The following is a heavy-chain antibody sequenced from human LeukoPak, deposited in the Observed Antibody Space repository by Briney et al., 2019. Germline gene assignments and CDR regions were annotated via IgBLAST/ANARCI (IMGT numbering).Heavy chain of an antibody. Sequence: PSETLSLTCTVSGGSISSYYWSWIRQPPGKGLEWIGYIYYSGSTNYNPSLKSRVTISVDTSKNQFSLKLSSVTAADTAVYYCARHERLAADCAFDIWGQGTMVTVSS. CDR2: IYYSGST. J-gene: IGHJ3*02. D-gene: IGHD6-13*01. V-gene: IGHV4-59*08. CDR1: GGSISSYY. CDR3: ARHERLAADCAFDI.